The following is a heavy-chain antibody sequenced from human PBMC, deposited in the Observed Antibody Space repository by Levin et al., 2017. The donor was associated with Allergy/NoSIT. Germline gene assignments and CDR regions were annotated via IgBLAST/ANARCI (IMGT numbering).Heavy chain of an antibody. J-gene: IGHJ4*02. V-gene: IGHV6-1*01. D-gene: IGHD2-15*01. CDR2: TYYRSKWHR. CDR3: ARGSGGYLDH. Sequence: PSETLSLTCAISGDSVSSSSAAWNWIRQSPSRGLEWLGRTYYRSKWHRAYAVSMKSRVTINPDTSKNQFSLQLNSVTPEDTAIYYCARGSGGYLDHWGQGTLVTVSS. CDR1: GDSVSSSSAA.